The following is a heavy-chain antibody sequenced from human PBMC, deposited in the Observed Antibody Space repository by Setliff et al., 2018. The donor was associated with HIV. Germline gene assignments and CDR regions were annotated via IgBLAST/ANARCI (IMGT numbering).Heavy chain of an antibody. CDR3: ARDPPHGGWFSTPRDYYYMDV. J-gene: IGHJ6*03. CDR1: GDSISTDY. CDR2: IYNSAST. D-gene: IGHD3-10*01. Sequence: SETLSLTCTVSGDSISTDYWTWIRQPPGKGLEWIGYIYNSASTSYNPSLKSRVTISVDTSKNQFSLKLSSVTAADTAVYYCARDPPHGGWFSTPRDYYYMDVWGKGTTVTV. V-gene: IGHV4-4*09.